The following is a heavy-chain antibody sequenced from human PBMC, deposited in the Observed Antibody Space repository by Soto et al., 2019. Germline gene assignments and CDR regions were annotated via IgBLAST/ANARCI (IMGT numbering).Heavy chain of an antibody. Sequence: ESLKISCKGSGYSFTSYWIGWVRQMPGKGLEWMGIIYPGDSDTRYSPSFQGQVTISADKSISTAYLQWSSLKASDTAMYYCASSYYYGSGSIHDAFDIWGQGTMVTVSS. V-gene: IGHV5-51*01. CDR2: IYPGDSDT. CDR1: GYSFTSYW. J-gene: IGHJ3*02. D-gene: IGHD3-10*01. CDR3: ASSYYYGSGSIHDAFDI.